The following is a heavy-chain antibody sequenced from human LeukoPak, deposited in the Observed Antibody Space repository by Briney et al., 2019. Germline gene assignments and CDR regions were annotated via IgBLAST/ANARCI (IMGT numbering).Heavy chain of an antibody. V-gene: IGHV3-23*01. D-gene: IGHD4-11*01. CDR3: ATVALTTVATGWFDP. CDR1: GFTFSGYA. CDR2: ISGSGGST. J-gene: IGHJ5*02. Sequence: GGSLRLSCAASGFTFSGYAMSWVRQAPGKGLEGVSGISGSGGSTYYADSVKGRFTISRDNSKNTPFLQMNSLRAEDTAVYYCATVALTTVATGWFDPWGQGTLVTVSS.